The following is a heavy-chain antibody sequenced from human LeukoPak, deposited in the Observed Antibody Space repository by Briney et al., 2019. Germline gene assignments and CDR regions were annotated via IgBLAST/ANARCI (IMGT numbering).Heavy chain of an antibody. D-gene: IGHD2-2*02. CDR2: IKQDGSEK. V-gene: IGHV3-7*03. J-gene: IGHJ4*02. CDR3: AKSYCSSTSCYKKGDPAFDY. CDR1: GFTFSSYW. Sequence: PGGSLRLSCAASGFTFSSYWMSWVRQAPGKGLEWVANIKQDGSEKYYVDSVKGRFTISRDNSNNTLYLQMNSLRAEDTAVYYCAKSYCSSTSCYKKGDPAFDYWGQGTLVTVSS.